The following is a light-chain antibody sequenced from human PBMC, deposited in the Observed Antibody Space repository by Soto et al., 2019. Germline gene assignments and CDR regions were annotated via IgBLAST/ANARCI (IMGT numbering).Light chain of an antibody. V-gene: IGLV4-69*01. CDR3: QTWGTGIRV. CDR2: LNSDGSH. Sequence: QSVLTQSPSASASLGASVKLTCTLSSGHSSYAIAWHQQQPEKGPRYLMNLNSDGSHSKGDGIPDRFSGSSSGAERYLTISSLQSEDEADYYCQTWGTGIRVFGGGTKLPVL. CDR1: SGHSSYA. J-gene: IGLJ2*01.